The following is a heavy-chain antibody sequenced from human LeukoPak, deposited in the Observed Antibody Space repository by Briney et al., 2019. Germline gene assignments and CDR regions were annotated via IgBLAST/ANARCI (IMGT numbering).Heavy chain of an antibody. CDR1: GYTFTSYG. Sequence: SCTASGYTFTSYGISWVRQAPGKGLEWVSAISGSGGSTYYADSVKGRFTISRDNSKNTLYLQMNSLRAEDTAVYYCAKQTIAAAGVLDYWGQGTLVTVSS. CDR2: ISGSGGST. V-gene: IGHV3-23*01. J-gene: IGHJ4*02. CDR3: AKQTIAAAGVLDY. D-gene: IGHD6-13*01.